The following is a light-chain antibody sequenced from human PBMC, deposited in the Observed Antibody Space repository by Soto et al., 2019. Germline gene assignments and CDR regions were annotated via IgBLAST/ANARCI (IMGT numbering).Light chain of an antibody. J-gene: IGLJ2*01. Sequence: QSVLTQPASVSGSPGQSITISCTGTSNDIGAYNYVSWYQQHPGKAPKLLIYDVTNRPSGVSDRFSGSKSGRTVSLTISGLQPEDEADYYCTSYTSIIAVVFGGGTKLTVL. V-gene: IGLV2-14*03. CDR2: DVT. CDR1: SNDIGAYNY. CDR3: TSYTSIIAVV.